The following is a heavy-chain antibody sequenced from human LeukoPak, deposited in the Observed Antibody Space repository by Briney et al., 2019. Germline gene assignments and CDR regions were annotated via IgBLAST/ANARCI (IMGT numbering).Heavy chain of an antibody. V-gene: IGHV1-69*01. J-gene: IGHJ4*02. D-gene: IGHD5-24*01. CDR2: IPIFCTA. Sequence: IPIFCTANSAQTFQARVTITADESTSTEYMELSSLRSEDTAVYYCARDRDGYNFWADYWGQGTLVTVSS. CDR3: ARDRDGYNFWADY.